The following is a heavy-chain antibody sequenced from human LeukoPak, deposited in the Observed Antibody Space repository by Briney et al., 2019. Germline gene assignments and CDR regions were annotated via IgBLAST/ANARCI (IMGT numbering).Heavy chain of an antibody. CDR3: AKVTDILTGYYDY. CDR2: TVGIGPDT. Sequence: GGSLRLSCAASGFTFTNYAMTWVRQAPGKGLEWVAATVGIGPDTYHADSVKGRFTISRDNSKNTLYLQMNSLRAEDTSVYYCAKVTDILTGYYDYWGQGTLVTVSS. D-gene: IGHD3-9*01. V-gene: IGHV3-23*01. CDR1: GFTFTNYA. J-gene: IGHJ4*02.